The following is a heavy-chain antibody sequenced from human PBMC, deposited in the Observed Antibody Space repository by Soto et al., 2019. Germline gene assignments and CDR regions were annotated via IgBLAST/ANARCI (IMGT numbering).Heavy chain of an antibody. CDR1: GYTFTGYY. Sequence: ASVKVSCKASGYTFTGYYIHWVRQAPGQGLEWMGWINPNSGGTNYAQKFQGWVTMTRDTSIGTAYMELSRLRPDDTAVYYCARGRAAAGTDKIYNWFDPWALGTLVTVSS. CDR3: ARGRAAAGTDKIYNWFDP. CDR2: INPNSGGT. D-gene: IGHD6-13*01. J-gene: IGHJ5*02. V-gene: IGHV1-2*04.